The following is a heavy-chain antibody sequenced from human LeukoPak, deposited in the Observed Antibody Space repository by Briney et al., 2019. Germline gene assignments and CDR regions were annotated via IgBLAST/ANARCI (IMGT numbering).Heavy chain of an antibody. V-gene: IGHV1-2*06. CDR2: INPNSGGT. CDR3: ARDSPGNYDILTGYYPYFDY. J-gene: IGHJ4*02. CDR1: GYTFTGYY. D-gene: IGHD3-9*01. Sequence: ASVKVSRKASGYTFTGYYMHWVRQAPGQGLEWMGRINPNSGGTNYAQKFQGRVTMTRDTSISTAYMELSRLRSDDTAVYYCARDSPGNYDILTGYYPYFDYWGQGTLVTVSS.